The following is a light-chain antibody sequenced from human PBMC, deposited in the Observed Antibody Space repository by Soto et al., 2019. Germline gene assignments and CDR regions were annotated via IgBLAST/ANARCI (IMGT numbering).Light chain of an antibody. Sequence: DIQMTQSPSSLSASVGDRVTITCRASQSISSYLHWYQQKPGKAPKLLIYAASSLQSGVPSRFSGSGSGTDFTLTISSLQPEDFATYYCQQSYSNPPTFGQGTKVELK. CDR2: AAS. J-gene: IGKJ1*01. CDR3: QQSYSNPPT. V-gene: IGKV1-39*01. CDR1: QSISSY.